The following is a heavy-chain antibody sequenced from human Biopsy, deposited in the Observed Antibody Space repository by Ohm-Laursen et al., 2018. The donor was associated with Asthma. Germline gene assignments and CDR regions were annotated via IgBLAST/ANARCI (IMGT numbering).Heavy chain of an antibody. J-gene: IGHJ4*02. CDR2: INSVFGTT. D-gene: IGHD2-2*01. Sequence: TVKVSCKSLGGTFNTYVIGWVRQAPGQGLEWMGGINSVFGTTTYPQKFQDRVTITADDSTSTVYMELSSLRSEDTAVYYCARKAGSCISRTWYSLDFWGQGTLVTVSS. CDR1: GGTFNTYV. V-gene: IGHV1-69*13. CDR3: ARKAGSCISRTWYSLDF.